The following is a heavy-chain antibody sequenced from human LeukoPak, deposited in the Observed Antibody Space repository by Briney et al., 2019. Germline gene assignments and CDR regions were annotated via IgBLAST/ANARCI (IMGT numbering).Heavy chain of an antibody. CDR3: ARALLYCSGGSCQAAGYMDV. V-gene: IGHV3-11*01. CDR1: GFTFSDYY. Sequence: PGRSLRLSCAASGFTFSDYYMSWIRQAPGKGLEWVSYISSSGSTIYYADSVKGRFTISRDDAENSLYLQMNSLRAEDTAVYYCARALLYCSGGSCQAAGYMDVWGKGTTVTVSS. J-gene: IGHJ6*03. D-gene: IGHD2-15*01. CDR2: ISSSGSTI.